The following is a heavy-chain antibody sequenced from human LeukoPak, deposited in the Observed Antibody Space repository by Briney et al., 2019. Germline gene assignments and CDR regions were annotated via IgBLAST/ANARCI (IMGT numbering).Heavy chain of an antibody. CDR3: ARSDSFYFDY. V-gene: IGHV4-59*08. CDR2: IYYSGST. J-gene: IGHJ4*02. D-gene: IGHD3-22*01. CDR1: GGSISSYY. Sequence: SETLSLTCTVSGGSISSYYWSWIRQPPGKGLEWIGYIYYSGSTNYNPSLKSRVTISVDTSKNQFSLKLSSVTAADTAVYYCARSDSFYFDYWGQGTLVTVSS.